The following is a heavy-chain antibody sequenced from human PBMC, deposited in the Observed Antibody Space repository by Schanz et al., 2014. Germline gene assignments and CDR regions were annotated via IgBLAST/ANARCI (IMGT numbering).Heavy chain of an antibody. J-gene: IGHJ4*02. V-gene: IGHV4-30-4*07. Sequence: QVQLQESGPGLVKPSQTLSLTCAVSGGSISSGGYSWSWIRQPPGKGLEWIGYIFFRGSTYYNPSLRSRVTIQIDTSKNQFSRRLTSVPAADTAVYYCARRLRGFDYWGQGTLVTVSS. CDR2: IFFRGST. CDR3: ARRLRGFDY. D-gene: IGHD4-17*01. CDR1: GGSISSGGYS.